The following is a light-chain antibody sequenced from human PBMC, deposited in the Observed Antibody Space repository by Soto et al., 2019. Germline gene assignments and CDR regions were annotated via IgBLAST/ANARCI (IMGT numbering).Light chain of an antibody. Sequence: DIQMTQSQSSLSASVGDRVTITCRASQRIANYLNWYQQRPGKAPKLLISGASTLQSAVPSRFSGGGSGTDFTLTISTLQPEDFATYYCQQTYTTPHTFGQGTKLEIK. CDR3: QQTYTTPHT. J-gene: IGKJ2*01. CDR1: QRIANY. CDR2: GAS. V-gene: IGKV1-39*01.